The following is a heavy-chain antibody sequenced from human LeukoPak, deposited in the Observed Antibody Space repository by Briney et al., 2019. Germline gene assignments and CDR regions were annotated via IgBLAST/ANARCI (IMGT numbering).Heavy chain of an antibody. D-gene: IGHD2-2*01. V-gene: IGHV4-30-4*01. CDR3: ARGLHAYQLLIPFDI. J-gene: IGHJ3*02. CDR2: IYYRGST. CDR1: GGSISSGDYY. Sequence: SQTLSLTCTVSGGSISSGDYYWSWIRQPPGKGLEWIGYIYYRGSTYYNPSLKSRVTISVDTSKNQFSLKLSSVTAADTAVYYCARGLHAYQLLIPFDIWGQGTMVTVSS.